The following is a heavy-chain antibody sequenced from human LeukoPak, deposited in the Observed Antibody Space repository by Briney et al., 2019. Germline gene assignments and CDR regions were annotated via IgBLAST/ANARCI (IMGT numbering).Heavy chain of an antibody. CDR1: GFTFSSYG. Sequence: PGGSLRLSCAASGFTFSSYGMHWVRQAPGKGLEWVAVIWYDGSNKYYADSVKGRFTISRDNSKSTLYLQMNSLRAEDTAVHYCARGGCSSTSCYGTDAFDIWGQGTMVTVSS. CDR2: IWYDGSNK. V-gene: IGHV3-33*08. CDR3: ARGGCSSTSCYGTDAFDI. J-gene: IGHJ3*02. D-gene: IGHD2-2*01.